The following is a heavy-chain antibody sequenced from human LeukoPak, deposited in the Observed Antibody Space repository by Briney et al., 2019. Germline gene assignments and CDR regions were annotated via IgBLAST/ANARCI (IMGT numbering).Heavy chain of an antibody. CDR1: GYTFTSYY. Sequence: ASVKVSCKASGYTFTSYYMHWVRQAPGQGLEWMGIINPSGGSTSYAQKFQGRVTMTRDMSTSTVYMELSSLRSEDTAVYYCAKDWLNPYYYDSSGYSEVVWPHWGQGTLVTVSS. V-gene: IGHV1-46*01. D-gene: IGHD3-22*01. J-gene: IGHJ4*02. CDR2: INPSGGST. CDR3: AKDWLNPYYYDSSGYSEVVWPH.